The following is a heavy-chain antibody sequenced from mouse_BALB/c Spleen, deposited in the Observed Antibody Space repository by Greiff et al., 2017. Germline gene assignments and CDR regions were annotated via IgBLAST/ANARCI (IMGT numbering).Heavy chain of an antibody. J-gene: IGHJ4*01. Sequence: LVESGGGLVQPGGSRKLSCAASGFTFSSFGMHWVRQAPEKGLEWVAYISSGSSTIYYADTVKGRFTISRDNPKNTLFLQMTSLRSEDTAMYYCARERDDYAMDYWGQGTSVTVSS. CDR2: ISSGSSTI. CDR3: ARERDDYAMDY. D-gene: IGHD3-3*01. V-gene: IGHV5-17*02. CDR1: GFTFSSFG.